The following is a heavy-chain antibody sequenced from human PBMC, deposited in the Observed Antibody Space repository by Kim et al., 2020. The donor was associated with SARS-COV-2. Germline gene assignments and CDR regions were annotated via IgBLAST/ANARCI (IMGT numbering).Heavy chain of an antibody. J-gene: IGHJ6*01. Sequence: GGSLRLSCAASGFSFGSYAMIWVRQAPGKGLEWVSAISGGGGITYYADSVKGRFTISRDNSKNTLYLLMDRLRADDTFVYFACKDQAACSDAYVFGVDV. V-gene: IGHV3-23*01. CDR3: CKDQAACSDAYVFGVDV. CDR1: GFSFGSYA. D-gene: IGHD6-25*01. CDR2: ISGGGGIT.